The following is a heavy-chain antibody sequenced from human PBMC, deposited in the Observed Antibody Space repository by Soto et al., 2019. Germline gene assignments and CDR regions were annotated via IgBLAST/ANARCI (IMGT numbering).Heavy chain of an antibody. CDR1: GFTFSSYW. V-gene: IGHV3-74*01. CDR3: ARDSSGFWALYYYGLDV. J-gene: IGHJ6*02. CDR2: INSDGSST. D-gene: IGHD3-22*01. Sequence: HPGGSLRLSCAASGFTFSSYWMHWVRQAPGKGLVWVSRINSDGSSTSYADSVKGRFTISRDNAKNTLYLQMNSLRAEDTAVYYCARDSSGFWALYYYGLDVWGQGTTVTVSS.